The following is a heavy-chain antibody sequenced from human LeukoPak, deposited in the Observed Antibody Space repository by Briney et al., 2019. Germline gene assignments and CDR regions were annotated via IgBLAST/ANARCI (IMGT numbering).Heavy chain of an antibody. CDR2: IYYSGST. V-gene: IGHV4-59*08. Sequence: SETLSLTCTVSGDSISTYYWSWIRQPPGKGLDWIGYIYYSGSTNYNPSLKSRVTISVDTSRNQFSLKLSSVTAADTAVYYCARHEKSSGWYCDYWGQGTLVTVSS. CDR3: ARHEKSSGWYCDY. J-gene: IGHJ4*02. CDR1: GDSISTYY. D-gene: IGHD6-19*01.